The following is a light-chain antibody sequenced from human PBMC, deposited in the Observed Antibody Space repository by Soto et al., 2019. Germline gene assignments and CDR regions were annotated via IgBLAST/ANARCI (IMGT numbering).Light chain of an antibody. V-gene: IGLV1-47*01. CDR3: AAWDDSLSAWV. CDR2: RNN. CDR1: SSNIGSNY. Sequence: QSVLTQPPSASGTPGQRVTISCSGSSSNIGSNYVYWYQQLPGTAPKLLIYRNNQRRSGVPDRFSGSKSGTSASLAISVLRSEDEADYYCAAWDDSLSAWVFGGGTQLTVL. J-gene: IGLJ3*02.